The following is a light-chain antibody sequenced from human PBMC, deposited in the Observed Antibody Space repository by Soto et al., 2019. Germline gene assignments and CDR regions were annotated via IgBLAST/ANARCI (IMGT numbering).Light chain of an antibody. CDR2: EVS. CDR3: SSYSISTAYL. Sequence: QSVLTQPASVSGSPGQSITIACTGTNRDVGSYNLVSWYQQRPGEAPKLMVFEVSNRPSGVSYRFSGSKSGNTASLTISGLQAEDEADYFCSSYSISTAYLFGTGTKVTVL. J-gene: IGLJ1*01. V-gene: IGLV2-14*01. CDR1: NRDVGSYNL.